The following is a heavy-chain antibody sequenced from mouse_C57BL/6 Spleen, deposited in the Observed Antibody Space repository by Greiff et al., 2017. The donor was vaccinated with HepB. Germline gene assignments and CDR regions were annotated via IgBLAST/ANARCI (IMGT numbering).Heavy chain of an antibody. J-gene: IGHJ3*01. CDR2: IDPSDSYT. Sequence: QVQLQQPGAELVMPGASVKLSCKASGYTFTSYWMHWVKQRPGQGLEWIGEIDPSDSYTNYNQKFKGKSTLTVDKSSSTAYMQLSSLTSEDSAVDYCASGRLRRGGWFAYWGQGTLVTVSA. CDR1: GYTFTSYW. D-gene: IGHD2-4*01. V-gene: IGHV1-69*01. CDR3: ASGRLRRGGWFAY.